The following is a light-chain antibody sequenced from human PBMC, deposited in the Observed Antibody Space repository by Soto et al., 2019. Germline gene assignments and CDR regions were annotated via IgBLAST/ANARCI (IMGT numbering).Light chain of an antibody. J-gene: IGKJ1*01. CDR2: GAS. CDR3: QQYGSSPQT. V-gene: IGKV3-20*01. CDR1: HSVSSDY. Sequence: EIVLTQSPGTLSFSPGERATLSCRASHSVSSDYLVWYQQKPGQAPRLLIYGASSRATGIPDRFSGSGSGTDFTLTISRLEPEDFAVYYCQQYGSSPQTFGQGTKVDIK.